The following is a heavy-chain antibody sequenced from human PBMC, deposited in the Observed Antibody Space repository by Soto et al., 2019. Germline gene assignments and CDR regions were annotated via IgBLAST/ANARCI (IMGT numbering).Heavy chain of an antibody. J-gene: IGHJ4*02. CDR1: GYTFTSYA. CDR2: INAGNGNT. CDR3: ARGSGLYYFDN. D-gene: IGHD3-10*01. V-gene: IGHV1-3*01. Sequence: QVQLVQSGAEVKKPGASVKVSCKASGYTFTSYAMHWVRQAPGQRLEWMGWINAGNGNTKYSQKFRGRVTITRDTSASTAYMELSSLRSEDTAVYYCARGSGLYYFDNWGQGTLVTVSS.